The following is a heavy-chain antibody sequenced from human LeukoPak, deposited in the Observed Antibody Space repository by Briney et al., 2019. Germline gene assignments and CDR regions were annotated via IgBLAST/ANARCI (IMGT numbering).Heavy chain of an antibody. J-gene: IGHJ3*02. D-gene: IGHD1-26*01. CDR1: GFTFSNCA. Sequence: PGGSLRLSCAASGFTFSNCAMHWVRQAPGKGLEWVALISYDGSNTFYADSVKGRFTISRDISKNTLYLQMNSLRAEDTAVYYCARAPPGGSNNNAFDIWGQGTMVTVSS. V-gene: IGHV3-30-3*01. CDR3: ARAPPGGSNNNAFDI. CDR2: ISYDGSNT.